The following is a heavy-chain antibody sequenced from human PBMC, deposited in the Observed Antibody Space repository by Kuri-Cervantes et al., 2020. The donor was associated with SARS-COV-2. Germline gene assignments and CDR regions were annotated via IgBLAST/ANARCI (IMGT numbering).Heavy chain of an antibody. CDR1: GFTFSSYS. CDR3: ALDYYDNSGRGDY. CDR2: ISSSSSYI. V-gene: IGHV3-21*01. J-gene: IGHJ4*02. D-gene: IGHD3-22*01. Sequence: GESLKISCAASGFTFSSYSMNWVRQAPGKGLEWVSSISSSSSYIYYADSVKGRFTISRDNAKNSLYLQMNSLRAEDTAVYYCALDYYDNSGRGDYWGQGTLVTVSS.